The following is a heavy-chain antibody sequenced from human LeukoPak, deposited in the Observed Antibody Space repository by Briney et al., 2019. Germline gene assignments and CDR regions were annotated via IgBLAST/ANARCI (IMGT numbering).Heavy chain of an antibody. CDR1: GGTFSSYT. J-gene: IGHJ6*02. V-gene: IGHV1-69*02. Sequence: SAKVSCKASGGTFSSYTISWVRQAPGQGLEWMGRIIPILGIANYAQKFQGRVTITADKSTSTAYMELSSLRSEDTAVYYCASAPPQGWLQNNYYYYGMDVWGQGTTVTVSS. CDR2: IIPILGIA. D-gene: IGHD5-24*01. CDR3: ASAPPQGWLQNNYYYYGMDV.